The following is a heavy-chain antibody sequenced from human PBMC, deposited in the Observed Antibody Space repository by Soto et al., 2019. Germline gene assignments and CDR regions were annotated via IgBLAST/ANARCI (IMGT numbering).Heavy chain of an antibody. CDR2: ISYDGANK. CDR3: AKPDCIFNSCFDNWFDP. CDR1: GFTFSSYG. V-gene: IGHV3-30*18. Sequence: QVQLVESGGGVVQPGRTLRLSCAASGFTFSSYGIHWVRQAPGKGLEWVALISYDGANKYYADSVKGRFTISRDNSKNTLYLQMNSLRPEDTAVYYCAKPDCIFNSCFDNWFDPGGQGTLVTVSS. J-gene: IGHJ5*02. D-gene: IGHD3-3*01.